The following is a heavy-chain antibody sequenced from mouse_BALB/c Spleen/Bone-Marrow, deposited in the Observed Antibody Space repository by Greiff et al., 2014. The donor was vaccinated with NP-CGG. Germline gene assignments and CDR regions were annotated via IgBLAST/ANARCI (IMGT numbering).Heavy chain of an antibody. J-gene: IGHJ3*01. CDR1: GYNIKDTY. D-gene: IGHD2-1*01. V-gene: IGHV14-3*02. CDR2: IDPANGNT. CDR3: ARDGNFFFAY. Sequence: VQLKESGAELVKPGASVKLSCTASGYNIKDTYMHWVKQRPEQGLEWIGRIDPANGNTKYDPKFQGKATITADTSSNTAYLQLSSLTSEDTAVYYCARDGNFFFAYWGQGTLVTVSA.